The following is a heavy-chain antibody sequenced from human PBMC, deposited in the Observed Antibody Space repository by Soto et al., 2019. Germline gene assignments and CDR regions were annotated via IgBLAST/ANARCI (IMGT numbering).Heavy chain of an antibody. CDR2: MNPNSGNT. CDR1: GYTFTSYD. D-gene: IGHD3-16*01. J-gene: IGHJ5*02. CDR3: ARLKHDYAVA. Sequence: QVQLVQSGAEVKKPGASVKVSCKASGYTFTSYDINWVRLATGQGLEWMGWMNPNSGNTAYAQQFQGRVTMTRNTSINTAYMELSSLRSEDKVVYYYARLKHDYAVAWGQGTMGSVSS. V-gene: IGHV1-8*01.